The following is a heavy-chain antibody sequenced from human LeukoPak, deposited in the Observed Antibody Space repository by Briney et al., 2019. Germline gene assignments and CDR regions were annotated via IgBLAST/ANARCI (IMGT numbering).Heavy chain of an antibody. CDR1: GFTFSSYE. D-gene: IGHD3-22*01. J-gene: IGHJ4*02. CDR2: ISSSGSTI. CDR3: ARFRGFTDY. Sequence: GGSLRLSCAASGFTFSSYEMNWVRQAPGKGLEWVSYISSSGSTIYYADSVKGRFTISRDNAKNSLHLQMNSLRAEDTAVYYCARFRGFTDYWGQGTLVTVSS. V-gene: IGHV3-48*03.